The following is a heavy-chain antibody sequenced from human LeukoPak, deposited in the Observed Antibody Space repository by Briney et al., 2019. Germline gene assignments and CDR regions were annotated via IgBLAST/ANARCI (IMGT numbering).Heavy chain of an antibody. Sequence: ASVKVSCKASGGTFSSYAISWVRQAPGQGLEWMGGIIPIFGTANYAQKFQGRVTITADKSTSTAYMELSSLRSDDTAVYYCARGERIVGAYGDAFDIWGQGTMVTVSS. D-gene: IGHD1-26*01. V-gene: IGHV1-69*06. CDR2: IIPIFGTA. CDR3: ARGERIVGAYGDAFDI. J-gene: IGHJ3*02. CDR1: GGTFSSYA.